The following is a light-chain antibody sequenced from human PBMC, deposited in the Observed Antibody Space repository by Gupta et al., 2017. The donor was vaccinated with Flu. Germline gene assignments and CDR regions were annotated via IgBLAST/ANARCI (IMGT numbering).Light chain of an antibody. Sequence: DIVLQLSTGTLSLSPGERATLSCRASQSVSSSYLAWYQQKPGQAPRLLIYGASSRATGIPDRFSGSGSGTDFTLTISRLEPEDFAVYYWQQDRSSRWTFGQGTKVEIK. CDR3: QQDRSSRWT. J-gene: IGKJ1*01. CDR2: GAS. V-gene: IGKV3-20*01. CDR1: QSVSSSY.